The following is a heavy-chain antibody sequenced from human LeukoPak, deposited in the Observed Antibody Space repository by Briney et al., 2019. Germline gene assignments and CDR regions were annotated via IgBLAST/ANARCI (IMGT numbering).Heavy chain of an antibody. CDR2: IKSRTDGETT. D-gene: IGHD3-16*01. CDR1: GFTFSSVW. CDR3: TTVHGAGPVNFDY. Sequence: GGSLRLSCTASGFTFSSVWMTWVRQAPGKGLEWVGRIKSRTDGETTDYAAPVKGRFSISRADSENTLYLQMNSLKNEDTAVYFCTTVHGAGPVNFDYWGQGSLVTVSS. J-gene: IGHJ4*02. V-gene: IGHV3-15*01.